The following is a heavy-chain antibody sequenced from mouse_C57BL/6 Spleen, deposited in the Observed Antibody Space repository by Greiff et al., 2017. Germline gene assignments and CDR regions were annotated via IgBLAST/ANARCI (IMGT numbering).Heavy chain of an antibody. D-gene: IGHD1-1*01. V-gene: IGHV1-64*01. CDR2: IHPNSGST. CDR3: ASTVVAPGAMDY. J-gene: IGHJ4*01. CDR1: GYTFTSYW. Sequence: QVQLQQSGAELVKPGASVKLSCKASGYTFTSYWMHWVKQRPGQGLEWIGMIHPNSGSTNYNEKFKSKATLTVDKSSSTAYMQLSSLTSEDSAVYYCASTVVAPGAMDYWGQGTSVTVSS.